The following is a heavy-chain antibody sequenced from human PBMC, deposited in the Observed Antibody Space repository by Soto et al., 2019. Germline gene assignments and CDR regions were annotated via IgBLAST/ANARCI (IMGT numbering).Heavy chain of an antibody. Sequence: PGGSLRLCCAASGFSFSSYWMHWVRQAPGKGLVWVSRINSEGSGADYADSVKGRFTISRDNAKNTLYVQMNSLRVEDSAVYYCARGFSFNWFDPWGQGTLVTVSS. CDR2: INSEGSGA. CDR3: ARGFSFNWFDP. V-gene: IGHV3-74*01. CDR1: GFSFSSYW. J-gene: IGHJ5*02.